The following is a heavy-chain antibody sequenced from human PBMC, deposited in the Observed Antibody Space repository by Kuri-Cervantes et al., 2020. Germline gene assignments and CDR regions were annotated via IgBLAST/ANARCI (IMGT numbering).Heavy chain of an antibody. V-gene: IGHV3-7*04. Sequence: CHADSVKGRFTIPRDNTKNSLYLQMNSLRAEDTAVYYCARDGYSYGTDYWGQGTLVTVSS. J-gene: IGHJ4*02. D-gene: IGHD5-18*01. CDR3: ARDGYSYGTDY.